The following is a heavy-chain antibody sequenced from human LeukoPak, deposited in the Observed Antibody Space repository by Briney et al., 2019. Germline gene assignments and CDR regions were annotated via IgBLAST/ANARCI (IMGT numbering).Heavy chain of an antibody. V-gene: IGHV3-11*04. J-gene: IGHJ3*02. D-gene: IGHD2-15*01. CDR2: ISSSGSTI. CDR1: GFTFSDYY. CDR3: AREIVVVVAATHDAFDI. Sequence: GGSLRLSCAASGFTFSDYYMSWIRQAPGKGLEWVSYISSSGSTIYYADSVKGRFTISRDNAKNSLYLQMNSLRAEDTAVYYCAREIVVVVAATHDAFDIWGQGTMVTVSS.